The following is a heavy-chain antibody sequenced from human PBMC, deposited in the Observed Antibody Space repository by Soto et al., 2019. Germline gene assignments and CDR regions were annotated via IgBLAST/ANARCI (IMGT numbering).Heavy chain of an antibody. J-gene: IGHJ4*02. V-gene: IGHV6-1*01. CDR3: ERDGPSTKRVQYFDY. Sequence: SQTLSLTCALSGDSVSSNSAAWNWIRQSPSRGLEWLGRTYYRSKWYNDYAVSVKSRMTINPDTSKNQFSLQLNSVPPEDTAVYYCERDGPSTKRVQYFDYWGQGTRVPVSS. D-gene: IGHD3-3*02. CDR1: GDSVSSNSAA. CDR2: TYYRSKWYN.